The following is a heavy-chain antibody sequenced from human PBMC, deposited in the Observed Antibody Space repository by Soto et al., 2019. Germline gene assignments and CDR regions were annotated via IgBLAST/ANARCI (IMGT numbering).Heavy chain of an antibody. CDR1: RFTFSTYW. CDR2: INSDGTGT. CDR3: AGDSSGYSYDAFDI. V-gene: IGHV3-74*01. Sequence: GGSLRLSCAASRFTFSTYWMHWVRQAPGKGLVWVSRINSDGTGTSYADSVKGRITISRDNAKNTLYLQMNSLRSEDTAVYYCAGDSSGYSYDAFDIWGQGTMVTVSS. D-gene: IGHD3-22*01. J-gene: IGHJ3*02.